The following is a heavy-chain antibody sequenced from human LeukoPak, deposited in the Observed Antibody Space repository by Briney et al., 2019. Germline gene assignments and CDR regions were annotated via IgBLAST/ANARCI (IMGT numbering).Heavy chain of an antibody. CDR2: ISSSSSTI. CDR3: ARDVLLDY. J-gene: IGHJ4*02. Sequence: PGGALRLSCAASGFIFSSYSMNWVRQAPGKGREGVAYISSSSSTIYYADSVKGRFTISRDNAKNSVYLQMNSLRAQDTAVYYCARDVLLDYWGQGTLVTVSS. CDR1: GFIFSSYS. V-gene: IGHV3-48*01. D-gene: IGHD3-10*01.